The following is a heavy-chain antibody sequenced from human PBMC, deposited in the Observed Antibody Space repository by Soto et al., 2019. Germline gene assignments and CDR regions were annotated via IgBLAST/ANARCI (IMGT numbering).Heavy chain of an antibody. D-gene: IGHD1-26*01. CDR1: GYTFTSYY. Sequence: ASVKVSCKASGYTFTSYYIHWVRQAPGQGLEWMGIINPSDGSTTYPQKFQGRVTMTRDTSTSTVYMDLSSLSSEDTAVYYCARDEDSGSYFFDYWGQGTLVTVS. CDR3: ARDEDSGSYFFDY. J-gene: IGHJ4*02. V-gene: IGHV1-46*03. CDR2: INPSDGST.